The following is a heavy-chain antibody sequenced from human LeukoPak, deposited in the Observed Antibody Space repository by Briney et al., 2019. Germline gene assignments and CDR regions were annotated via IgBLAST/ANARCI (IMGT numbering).Heavy chain of an antibody. CDR2: ISAYNGNT. Sequence: GASVKVSCKASGYTFTSYGISWVRQAPGQGLEWMGWISAYNGNTNYAQKLQGRVTMTTDTSTSTAYMELRSLRSDDTAVYYCASTLIVEGVPWRLDPWGQGTLVTVSS. CDR3: ASTLIVEGVPWRLDP. D-gene: IGHD2-2*01. CDR1: GYTFTSYG. V-gene: IGHV1-18*01. J-gene: IGHJ5*02.